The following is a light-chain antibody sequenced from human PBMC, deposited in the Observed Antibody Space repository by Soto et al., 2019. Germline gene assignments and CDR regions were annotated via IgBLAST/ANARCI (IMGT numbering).Light chain of an antibody. V-gene: IGKV3D-7*01. Sequence: EIVMTQSPATLSLSPGERATLSCRASQSISSSYLSWYQEKPGQAPRLLIYGASIRATGTPARFSGSGSGTAFTLTISSLQPEDFAVYYCHQDSNLPWTFGQGTKVDIK. CDR1: QSISSSY. CDR3: HQDSNLPWT. CDR2: GAS. J-gene: IGKJ1*01.